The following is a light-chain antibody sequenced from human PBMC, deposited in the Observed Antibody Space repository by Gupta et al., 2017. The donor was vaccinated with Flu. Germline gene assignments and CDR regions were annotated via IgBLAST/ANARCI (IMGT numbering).Light chain of an antibody. CDR3: QKYNRAPWT. CDR1: QGSSNF. Sequence: PSSLSASGGDVVTITCRASQGSSNFIAWYQQKPGKTPHLLIDSASTLRSGGPSRFSGSGFGADITLTISSLQPEDVATYSCQKYNRAPWTFGQGTKVEI. V-gene: IGKV1-27*01. J-gene: IGKJ1*01. CDR2: SAS.